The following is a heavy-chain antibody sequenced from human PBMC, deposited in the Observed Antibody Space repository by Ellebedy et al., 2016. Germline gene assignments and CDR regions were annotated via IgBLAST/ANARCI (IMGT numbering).Heavy chain of an antibody. CDR2: IYRSGST. J-gene: IGHJ3*02. CDR1: GFFISSGYY. CDR3: ARPDEGGWSAFDI. D-gene: IGHD6-19*01. Sequence: SETLSLTCTVSGFFISSGYYWGWIRQPPGKGLEWIGIIYRSGSTYYNPSLKSRVTISVDTSKNQFSLKLSSVTAADTAVYYCARPDEGGWSAFDIWGQGTMVTVSS. V-gene: IGHV4-38-2*02.